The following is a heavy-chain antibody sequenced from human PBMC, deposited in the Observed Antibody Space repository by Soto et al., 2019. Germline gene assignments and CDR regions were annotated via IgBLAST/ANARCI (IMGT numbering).Heavy chain of an antibody. Sequence: SETLSLTCTVSGGSISGYYWSWIRQPPGKGLEWIGNVYYSGGAKYNPSVKRRVTMAVDTSKNQVSLKLTSVTAADTAVYYCARDRSTYGGGGTGEVKENWFDPWGQGALVT. CDR3: ARDRSTYGGGGTGEVKENWFDP. D-gene: IGHD2-8*01. J-gene: IGHJ5*02. V-gene: IGHV4-59*01. CDR1: GGSISGYY. CDR2: VYYSGGA.